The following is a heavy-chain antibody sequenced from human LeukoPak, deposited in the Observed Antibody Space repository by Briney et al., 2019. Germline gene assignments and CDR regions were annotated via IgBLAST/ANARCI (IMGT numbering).Heavy chain of an antibody. D-gene: IGHD6-6*01. J-gene: IGHJ4*02. Sequence: ASVKVSCKASGGTFSSYAISWVRQAPGQGLEWMGRINPNSGGTNYAQKFQGRVTMTRDTSISTAYMELSRLRSDDTAVYYCAKVGAARPHWGQGTLVTVSS. CDR3: AKVGAARPH. CDR1: GGTFSSYA. CDR2: INPNSGGT. V-gene: IGHV1-2*06.